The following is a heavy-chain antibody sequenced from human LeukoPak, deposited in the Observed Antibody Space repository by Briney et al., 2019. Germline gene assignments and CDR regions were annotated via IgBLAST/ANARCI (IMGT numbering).Heavy chain of an antibody. Sequence: ASVKVSCKASGYTFTSYGISWVRQAPGQGLEWMGWISAYNGNTNYAQKLQGRVTVTTDTSTSTAYMELRSLRSDDTAVYYCAREYYDEGYPGYWGQGTLVTVSS. CDR3: AREYYDEGYPGY. CDR1: GYTFTSYG. V-gene: IGHV1-18*01. CDR2: ISAYNGNT. D-gene: IGHD3-22*01. J-gene: IGHJ4*02.